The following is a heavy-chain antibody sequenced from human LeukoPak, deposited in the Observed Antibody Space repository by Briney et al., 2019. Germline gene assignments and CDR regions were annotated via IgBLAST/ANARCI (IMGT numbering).Heavy chain of an antibody. CDR1: GFNFSYYA. CDR2: IWFDGSNE. CDR3: ARLVGGTTGATDP. D-gene: IGHD1-26*01. J-gene: IGHJ5*02. Sequence: SGGSLRLSCTASGFNFSYYAMHWVRQAPGKGLAWVALIWFDGSNEYYEDSVKGRFTISRDNSKDTVFLQMNSLTVDDTAVYFCARLVGGTTGATDPWGQGSLVSVS. V-gene: IGHV3-33*01.